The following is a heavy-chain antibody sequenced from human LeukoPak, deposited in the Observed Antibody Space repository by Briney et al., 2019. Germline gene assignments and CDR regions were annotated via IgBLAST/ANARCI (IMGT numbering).Heavy chain of an antibody. D-gene: IGHD6-6*01. CDR1: GFTFSSYA. V-gene: IGHV3-23*01. J-gene: IGHJ4*02. CDR2: ISGSGGTT. Sequence: GGSLRLSCAASGFTFSSYAMSWVRQAPGKGLQWVSTISGSGGTTYYAGSVRGRFTISRDSSKNTLYLQMNSLRAEDTAVYYCARGYSSSSGLGGYWGQGTLVTVSS. CDR3: ARGYSSSSGLGGY.